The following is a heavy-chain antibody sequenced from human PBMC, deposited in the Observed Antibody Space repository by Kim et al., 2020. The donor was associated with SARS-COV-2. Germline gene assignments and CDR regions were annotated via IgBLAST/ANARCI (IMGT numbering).Heavy chain of an antibody. D-gene: IGHD3-22*01. CDR1: GYSISSGYL. V-gene: IGHV4-38-2*01. J-gene: IGHJ6*02. CDR3: ARVSTGVIPYGLYV. CDR2: IYYSGST. Sequence: SETLSLTCAVSGYSISSGYLWGWIRQPPGKGLEWIGSIYYSGSTSYNPSLKSRVTMSVDTSKNQFSLRLTSVTAADTAVYYCARVSTGVIPYGLYVWGQG.